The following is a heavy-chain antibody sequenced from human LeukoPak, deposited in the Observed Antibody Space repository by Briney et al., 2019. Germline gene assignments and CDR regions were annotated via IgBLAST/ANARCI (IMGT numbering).Heavy chain of an antibody. D-gene: IGHD6-25*01. V-gene: IGHV1-46*01. Sequence: ASVKVSCKASGYTFTSNYIHWVRQAPGQGLEWVGIINLNAVTTRYAQKFQGRITVTRDTPTSTVYMELSSLRSEDTAVYFCAREGAAEAKNFDYWGQGTLVIVSS. CDR2: INLNAVTT. CDR3: AREGAAEAKNFDY. J-gene: IGHJ4*02. CDR1: GYTFTSNY.